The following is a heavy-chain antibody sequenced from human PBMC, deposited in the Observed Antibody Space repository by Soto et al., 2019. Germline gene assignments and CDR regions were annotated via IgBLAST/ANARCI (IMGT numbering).Heavy chain of an antibody. D-gene: IGHD2-15*01. CDR2: IYSGGST. CDR1: GFTVSSNY. Sequence: GGSLRLSCAASGFTVSSNYMSWVRQAPGKGLEWVSVIYSGGSTYYADSVKGRFTISRDNSKNTLYLQMNSLRAEDTAVYYCAIGQVAASRRGAFDIWGQGTMVTVSS. J-gene: IGHJ3*02. V-gene: IGHV3-53*01. CDR3: AIGQVAASRRGAFDI.